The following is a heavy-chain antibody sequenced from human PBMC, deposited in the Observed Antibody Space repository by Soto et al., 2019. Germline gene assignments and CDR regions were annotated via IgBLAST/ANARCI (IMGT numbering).Heavy chain of an antibody. CDR1: GYTFTSYG. V-gene: IGHV1-18*01. CDR3: ARDGYFDH. J-gene: IGHJ4*02. Sequence: QVQLVQSGAEVKKPGDSVRVSCKASGYTFTSYGIGWVRQAPGQGLEWMGWISANKGNTKYAQKVQGRVTMNTDASTSTDYMELRSLRSDDAAVYYCARDGYFDHWGQGTLVTVSS. CDR2: ISANKGNT.